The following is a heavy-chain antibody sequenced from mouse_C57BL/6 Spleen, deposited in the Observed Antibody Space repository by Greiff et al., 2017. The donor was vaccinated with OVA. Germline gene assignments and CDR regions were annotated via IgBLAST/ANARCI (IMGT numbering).Heavy chain of an antibody. D-gene: IGHD1-1*01. CDR2: IYPSDSET. J-gene: IGHJ2*01. V-gene: IGHV1-61*01. CDR3: ARTPDYYGSSSLDY. CDR1: GYTFTSYW. Sequence: QVQLQQPGAELVRPGSSVKLSCKASGYTFTSYWMDWVKQRPGQGLEWIGNIYPSDSETHYNQKFKDKATLTVDKSSSTAYMQLSSLTSEDSAVYYCARTPDYYGSSSLDYWGLGTTLTVSS.